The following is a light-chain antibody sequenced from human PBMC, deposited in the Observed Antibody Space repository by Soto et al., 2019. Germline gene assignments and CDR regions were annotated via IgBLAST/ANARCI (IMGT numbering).Light chain of an antibody. J-gene: IGKJ4*01. CDR1: QSIISY. V-gene: IGKV1-39*01. Sequence: DIQMTQSPSSLSASLGDRVTITCRASQSIISYLNWYQQKPGKAPKLLIYAASSLQGGVPSRFSGSGSGTGFTLTINSLQPEDFATYYCQQSYTTPLTFGGGTKVDIK. CDR2: AAS. CDR3: QQSYTTPLT.